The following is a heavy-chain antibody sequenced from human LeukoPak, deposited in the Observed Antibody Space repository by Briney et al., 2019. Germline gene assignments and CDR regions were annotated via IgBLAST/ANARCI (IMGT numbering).Heavy chain of an antibody. D-gene: IGHD5-12*01. V-gene: IGHV1-2*02. CDR1: GYTFTGYA. CDR3: AKKVRGPSHPLDF. CDR2: INPEKRDT. J-gene: IGHJ4*02. Sequence: ASVKVSCKASGYTFTGYAIHWVRQAPGQGLEWMGWINPEKRDTGYAHKFQGRVTMTSDTSISTAYMEMSSLRSDDTAVYYCAKKVRGPSHPLDFWGQGTLVTVSS.